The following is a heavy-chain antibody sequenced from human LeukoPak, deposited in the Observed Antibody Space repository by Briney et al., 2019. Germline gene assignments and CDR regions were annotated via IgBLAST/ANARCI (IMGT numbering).Heavy chain of an antibody. D-gene: IGHD3-3*01. Sequence: SETLSLTCTVSGGAFTSHYWSWIRQTPGKGLEWIGYIFHSGITNFNPSLRSRITMSVDPSNYQFSLQLSSVTAADTAVYYCARTSYYDFWSGTNAFDVWGQGTMVTVSS. V-gene: IGHV4-59*11. J-gene: IGHJ3*01. CDR1: GGAFTSHY. CDR2: IFHSGIT. CDR3: ARTSYYDFWSGTNAFDV.